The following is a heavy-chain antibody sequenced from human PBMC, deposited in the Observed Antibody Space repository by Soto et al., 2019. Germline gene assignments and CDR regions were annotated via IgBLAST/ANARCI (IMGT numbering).Heavy chain of an antibody. Sequence: GGSLRLSCAASGFTFGSYAMSWVRQAPGKGLEWVSAISGSGGSTYYADSVKGRFTISRDNSKNTLYLQMNSLRAEDTAVYYCAKDPAIAVAGGDYWGQGTLVTVSS. CDR2: ISGSGGST. J-gene: IGHJ4*02. D-gene: IGHD6-19*01. CDR3: AKDPAIAVAGGDY. V-gene: IGHV3-23*01. CDR1: GFTFGSYA.